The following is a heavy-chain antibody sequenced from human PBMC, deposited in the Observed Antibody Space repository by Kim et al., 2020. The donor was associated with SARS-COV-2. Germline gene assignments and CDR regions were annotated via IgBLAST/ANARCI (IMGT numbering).Heavy chain of an antibody. CDR1: GFRFSFYA. J-gene: IGHJ6*01. V-gene: IGHV3-23*01. CDR2: LSGGGETT. Sequence: GGSLRLSCAASGFRFSFYAMSWVRQAPGKGLEWLSGLSGGGETTYYADSVKGRFTISRDNSKNTLYLQMNSLRAEDTAVYYCAKGGAAATYYYYGMEVWG. CDR3: AKGGAAATYYYYGMEV. D-gene: IGHD6-13*01.